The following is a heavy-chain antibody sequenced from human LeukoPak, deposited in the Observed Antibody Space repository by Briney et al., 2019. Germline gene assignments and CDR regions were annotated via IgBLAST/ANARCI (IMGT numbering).Heavy chain of an antibody. V-gene: IGHV3-15*01. CDR1: GFTFSNAW. CDR2: IKTKTDGGTT. CDR3: TTDRGYCSGGACPYYYYGMDV. D-gene: IGHD2-15*01. J-gene: IGHJ6*04. Sequence: GGSLRLSCVASGFTFSNAWMSWVRQAPGKGLEWVGRIKTKTDGGTTDCAAPVKGRFTISRDDSKNTLYLQVNSLKTEDTAVYYCTTDRGYCSGGACPYYYYGMDVWGKGTTVTVSS.